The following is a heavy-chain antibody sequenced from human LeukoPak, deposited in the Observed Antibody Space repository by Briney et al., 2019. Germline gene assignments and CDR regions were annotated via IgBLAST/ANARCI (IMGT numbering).Heavy chain of an antibody. CDR2: ISSSGSTI. J-gene: IGHJ4*02. CDR1: GFSFTTYW. V-gene: IGHV3-48*02. Sequence: GGSLRLSCAASGFSFTTYWMSWVRQAPGKGLEWVSYISSSGSTIYYADSVKGRFTISRDNAKNSLYLQMNSLRDEDTAVYYCARGVWAPFDYWGQGTLVTVSS. CDR3: ARGVWAPFDY. D-gene: IGHD7-27*01.